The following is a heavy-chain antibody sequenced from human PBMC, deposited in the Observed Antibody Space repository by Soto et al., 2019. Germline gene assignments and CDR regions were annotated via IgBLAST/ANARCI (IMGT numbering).Heavy chain of an antibody. Sequence: ASVKVSCKASGYTFTSYGISWVRQAPGQGLEWMGWISAYNGNTNYAQKLQGRVTMTTDTSTSTAYMELRSLRSDDTAVYYCASSAGTTGTTNYYGMDVWGQGTTVTVSS. CDR2: ISAYNGNT. J-gene: IGHJ6*02. CDR1: GYTFTSYG. D-gene: IGHD1-1*01. CDR3: ASSAGTTGTTNYYGMDV. V-gene: IGHV1-18*01.